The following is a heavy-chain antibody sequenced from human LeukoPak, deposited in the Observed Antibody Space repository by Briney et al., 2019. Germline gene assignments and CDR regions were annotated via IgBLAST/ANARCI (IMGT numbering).Heavy chain of an antibody. CDR1: GDSSSIYY. CDR3: ARQPDIRSGIDP. CDR2: IYYSWST. V-gene: IGHV4-59*08. J-gene: IGHJ5*02. Sequence: SETLSLTCSVSGDSSSIYYWSWIRQPPGKGLEWIGYIYYSWSTNYNPSLKSRVSMSIDTSKRQFSLKLSSVTAADTPVYYCARQPDIRSGIDPWGQGTLVTVSS. D-gene: IGHD1-26*01.